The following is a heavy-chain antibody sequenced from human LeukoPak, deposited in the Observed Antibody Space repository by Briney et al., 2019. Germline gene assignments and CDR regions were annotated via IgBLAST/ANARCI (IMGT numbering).Heavy chain of an antibody. V-gene: IGHV3-7*01. D-gene: IGHD6-13*01. CDR2: IRQDGSEK. Sequence: PGGSLRLSCAVSGFTFTDYWMNWVRQAPGKGLEWVASIRQDGSEKTYVDSVKGRFTISRDNTKNSLSLQVNSLRVEDTAVYYCARDGTAAGLYFDLWGQGTLSPSP. CDR3: ARDGTAAGLYFDL. J-gene: IGHJ4*01. CDR1: GFTFTDYW.